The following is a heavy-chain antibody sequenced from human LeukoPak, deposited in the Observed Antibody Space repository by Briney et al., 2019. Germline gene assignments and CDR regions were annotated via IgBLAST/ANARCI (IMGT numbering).Heavy chain of an antibody. CDR3: ARQDPYFDY. CDR2: IYYSGST. V-gene: IGHV4-39*01. CDR1: GGSISSSSYY. Sequence: TLSLTCAVSGGSISSSSYYWGWIRQPPGKGLEWIGSIYYSGSTYYNPSLKSRVTISVDTSKNQFSLKLSSVTAADTAVYYCARQDPYFDYWGQGTLVTVSS. J-gene: IGHJ4*02.